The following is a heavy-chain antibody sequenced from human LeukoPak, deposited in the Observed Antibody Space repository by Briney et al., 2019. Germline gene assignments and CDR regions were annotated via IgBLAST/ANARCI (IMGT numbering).Heavy chain of an antibody. Sequence: PSQTLSLTCTVSGGSISSGSYYWSWIRQPAGKGLEWIGRIYTSGSTNYNPSLKSRVTISVDTSKNQFSLKLSSVTAADTAVYYCAKEATMVRGLSWFDPWGQGTLVTVSS. V-gene: IGHV4-61*02. D-gene: IGHD3-10*01. J-gene: IGHJ5*02. CDR3: AKEATMVRGLSWFDP. CDR1: GGSISSGSYY. CDR2: IYTSGST.